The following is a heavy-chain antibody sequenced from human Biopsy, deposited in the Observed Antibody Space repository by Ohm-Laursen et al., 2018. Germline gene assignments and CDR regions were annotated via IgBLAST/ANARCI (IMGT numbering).Heavy chain of an antibody. CDR1: GDTISTYY. J-gene: IGHJ2*01. CDR2: TNYTGHI. Sequence: GTLSLTWTVSGDTISTYYWNWIRQTPGKGLEWIGYTNYTGHIRINPSLNSRATISVDTSKDQFSLTLSSLTAADTAIYYCARNRVDVVKVTTIGWNFDLWGRGTLVTVS. CDR3: ARNRVDVVKVTTIGWNFDL. V-gene: IGHV4-59*08. D-gene: IGHD5-12*01.